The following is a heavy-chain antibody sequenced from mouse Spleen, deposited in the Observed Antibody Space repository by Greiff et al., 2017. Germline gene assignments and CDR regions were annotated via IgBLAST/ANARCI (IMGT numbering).Heavy chain of an antibody. J-gene: IGHJ3*01. CDR1: GYTFTSYW. CDR3: ARGVY. V-gene: IGHV1-50*01. CDR2: IDPSDSYT. Sequence: QVQLQQPGAELVKPGASVKLSCKASGYTFTSYWMQWVKQRPGQGLEWIGEIDPSDSYTNYNQKFKGKATLTVDTSSSTAYMQLSSLTSEDSAVYYCARGVYWGQGTLVTVSA.